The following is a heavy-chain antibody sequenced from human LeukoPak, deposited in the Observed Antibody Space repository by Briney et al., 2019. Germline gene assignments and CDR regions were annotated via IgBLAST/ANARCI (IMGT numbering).Heavy chain of an antibody. Sequence: ASVKVSCKASGYTFTSYDINWVRQATGQGLEWMGWMNPNSGNTGYAQKFQGRVTITRNASISTAYMELSSLRSEDTAVYYCARDLRGGAFDIWGQGTMVSVSS. CDR2: MNPNSGNT. V-gene: IGHV1-8*03. CDR3: ARDLRGGAFDI. D-gene: IGHD4-17*01. J-gene: IGHJ3*02. CDR1: GYTFTSYD.